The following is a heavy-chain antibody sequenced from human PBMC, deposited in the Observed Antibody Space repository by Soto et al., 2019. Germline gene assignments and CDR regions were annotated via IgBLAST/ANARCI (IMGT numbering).Heavy chain of an antibody. D-gene: IGHD6-13*01. CDR2: INFDGSSI. CDR1: GFTFSTYW. V-gene: IGHV3-74*01. J-gene: IGHJ4*02. Sequence: PEGSLGLSCSASGFTFSTYWMHWVRQAPGKGLVWVSRINFDGSSIFYADSVRGRFTISRDNAKNTLYLQMHSLRAEDTAIYYCARDRGQLTDFHYWGQGALVTVSS. CDR3: ARDRGQLTDFHY.